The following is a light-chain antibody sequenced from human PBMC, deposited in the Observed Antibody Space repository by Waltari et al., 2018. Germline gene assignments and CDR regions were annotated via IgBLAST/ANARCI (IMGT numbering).Light chain of an antibody. Sequence: EIVLTQSPATLSLSPGERATLSCRASQSVSSYLAWYQQKPGQAPRLLIYDASNRATGIPARFSGSGSGTDFTLTINSLEPEDFAVYYCQQRSNWPLVTFGPGTKVDIK. V-gene: IGKV3-11*01. CDR2: DAS. CDR3: QQRSNWPLVT. CDR1: QSVSSY. J-gene: IGKJ3*01.